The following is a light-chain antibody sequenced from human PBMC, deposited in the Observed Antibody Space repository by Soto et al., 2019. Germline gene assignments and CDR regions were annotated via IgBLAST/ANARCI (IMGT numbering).Light chain of an antibody. J-gene: IGKJ4*01. CDR3: QDRGVWDPLT. V-gene: IGKV3-11*01. CDR2: DVS. CDR1: QGVGSS. Sequence: EIVLTQSPATLSLSPGERASLSCRASQGVGSSLAWYQQKPGQAPKLLIYDVSNWATGIPARFSGSGSGTDFTLTISSLEYEDVAVYYCQDRGVWDPLTFGGGTKVEI.